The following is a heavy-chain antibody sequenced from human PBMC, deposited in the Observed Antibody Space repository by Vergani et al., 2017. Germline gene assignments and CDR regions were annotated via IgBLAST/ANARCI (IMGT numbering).Heavy chain of an antibody. CDR3: TRPVAGRDWFDP. J-gene: IGHJ5*02. V-gene: IGHV3-73*02. Sequence: EVQLVESGGGLVQPGGSLKLSCAASGFTFSGSAMHWVRQASGKGLEWVGRIRSKANSYATAYAASVKGRFTISRDDSKNTAYLQMNSLKTEDTAVYYCTRPVAGRDWFDPWGQGTLVTVSS. CDR1: GFTFSGSA. D-gene: IGHD6-19*01. CDR2: IRSKANSYAT.